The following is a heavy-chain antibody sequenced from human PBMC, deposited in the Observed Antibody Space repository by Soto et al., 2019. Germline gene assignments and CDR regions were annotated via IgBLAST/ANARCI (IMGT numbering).Heavy chain of an antibody. CDR1: GFTFSSYG. V-gene: IGHV3-33*01. CDR2: IWYDGSNK. J-gene: IGHJ4*02. Sequence: GGSLRLSCAASGFTFSSYGMHWVRQAPGKGLDWVAVIWYDGSNKYYADSVKGRFTISRDNSKNTLYLQMNSLRAEDTAVYYCAREPLLYGDYRYFDYWGQGTLVTVSS. D-gene: IGHD4-17*01. CDR3: AREPLLYGDYRYFDY.